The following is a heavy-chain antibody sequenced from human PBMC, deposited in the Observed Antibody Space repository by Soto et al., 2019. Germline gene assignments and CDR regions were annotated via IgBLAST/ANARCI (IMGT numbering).Heavy chain of an antibody. V-gene: IGHV3-23*01. Sequence: GGSLRLSCAASGFTFSSYAMSWVRQAPGKGLEWVSAISGSGGSTYYADSVKGRFTISRDNSKNTLYLQMNSLRAEDTAVYYCAKLYDSSGYYYFRSDYYCGMDVWGQGTTVTVSS. D-gene: IGHD3-22*01. CDR3: AKLYDSSGYYYFRSDYYCGMDV. CDR1: GFTFSSYA. CDR2: ISGSGGST. J-gene: IGHJ6*02.